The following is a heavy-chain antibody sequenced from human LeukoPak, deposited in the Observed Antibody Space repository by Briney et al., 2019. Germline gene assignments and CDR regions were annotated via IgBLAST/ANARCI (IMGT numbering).Heavy chain of an antibody. Sequence: GGSLRLSCAASGFTFSSYAMSWVRQAPGRGLEWVSAISGSGGNTYYADSVKGRFTISRDNSKNTLYLQMNSLRAEDTAVYYCAKDGSGWYDYWGQGTLVTVSS. J-gene: IGHJ4*02. D-gene: IGHD6-19*01. CDR3: AKDGSGWYDY. CDR2: ISGSGGNT. CDR1: GFTFSSYA. V-gene: IGHV3-23*01.